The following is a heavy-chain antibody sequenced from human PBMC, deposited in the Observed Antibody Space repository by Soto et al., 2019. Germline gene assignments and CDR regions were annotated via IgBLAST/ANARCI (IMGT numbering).Heavy chain of an antibody. CDR2: IYYSGST. CDR1: GGSISSYY. D-gene: IGHD2-15*01. J-gene: IGHJ6*02. Sequence: PSETLSLTCTVSGGSISSYYWSWIRQPPGKGLEWIGYIYYSGSTNYNPSLKSRITISVDTSKNQFSLKLSSVTAADTAGYYCAPATYTPSLKSRVYISVSTSTSQMANRLCSVSASDMPVYYRARDLDGSSGYDSERETASNYYGLEVWGEGTTVTVS. V-gene: IGHV4-59*01. CDR3: APATYTPSLKSRVYISVSTSTSQMANRLCSVSASDMPVYYRARDLDGSSGYDSERETASNYYGLEV.